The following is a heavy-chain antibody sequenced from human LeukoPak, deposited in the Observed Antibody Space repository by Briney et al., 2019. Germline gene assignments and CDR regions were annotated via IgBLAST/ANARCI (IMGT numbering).Heavy chain of an antibody. D-gene: IGHD1-14*01. CDR1: GFTVITND. J-gene: IGHJ4*02. CDR2: LYSDGNT. Sequence: GGSLRLPCAASGFTVITNDMTWVRQAPGKGLEWVSVLYSDGNTKYADSVQGRFTISRDNSKNTLYLEMNSPSPDDTAVYYCARGVEPLAANTLAYWGQGTLVTVSS. V-gene: IGHV3-53*01. CDR3: ARGVEPLAANTLAY.